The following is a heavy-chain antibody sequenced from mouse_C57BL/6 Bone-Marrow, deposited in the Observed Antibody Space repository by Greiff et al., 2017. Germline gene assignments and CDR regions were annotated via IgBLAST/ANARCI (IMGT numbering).Heavy chain of an antibody. V-gene: IGHV1-39*01. Sequence: EVQLQQSGPELVKPGASVKISCKASGYTFTDYNMNWVKQSNGKSLEWIGVINPDSGTTSYNQKFKGKAILTVDQSSSTAYMQLNSLTSKDSAVYYYARTSYGSSSDYWGQGTTLTVSS. CDR2: INPDSGTT. J-gene: IGHJ2*01. CDR3: ARTSYGSSSDY. CDR1: GYTFTDYN. D-gene: IGHD1-1*01.